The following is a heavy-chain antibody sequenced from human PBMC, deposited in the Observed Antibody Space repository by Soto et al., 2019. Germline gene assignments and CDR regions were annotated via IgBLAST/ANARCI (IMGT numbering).Heavy chain of an antibody. V-gene: IGHV5-10-1*01. Sequence: ESLRIFCRCSGYSFTSYWISWVRQMPGKGLEWMGRIDPSDSYTNYSPSFQGHVTISADKSISTAYLQWSSLKASDTAMYYCARLAKEGSYYYYGMDVWGQGTKVTVSS. CDR1: GYSFTSYW. J-gene: IGHJ6*02. CDR3: ARLAKEGSYYYYGMDV. CDR2: IDPSDSYT.